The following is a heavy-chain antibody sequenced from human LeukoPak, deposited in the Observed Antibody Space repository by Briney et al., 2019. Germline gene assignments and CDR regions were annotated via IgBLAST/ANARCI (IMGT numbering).Heavy chain of an antibody. Sequence: SETLSLTCTVSGGSTSRGGFYWSWIRQHPGKGLEWIGYIYYSGITYYNPSLRSRVNISIDTSKNQFSLKLSSVTAADTAVYYCARDSRREAAAVGTGGSDIWGQGTLVTVSS. V-gene: IGHV4-31*03. CDR1: GGSTSRGGFY. CDR3: ARDSRREAAAVGTGGSDI. J-gene: IGHJ4*02. D-gene: IGHD6-13*01. CDR2: IYYSGIT.